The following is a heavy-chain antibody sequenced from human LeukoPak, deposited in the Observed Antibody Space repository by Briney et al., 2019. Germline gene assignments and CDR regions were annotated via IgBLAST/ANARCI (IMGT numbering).Heavy chain of an antibody. D-gene: IGHD1-26*01. CDR2: MNPNSGNT. CDR3: ARDIAGATKGGWFDT. Sequence: GASVKASCKASGYTFTNYDINRVRRATGQGLEWMGWMNPNSGNTGYAQKFQGRVTMTRNTSISTAYMELSSLRSEDTALYYCARDIAGATKGGWFDTWGQGTPVTVSS. J-gene: IGHJ5*02. V-gene: IGHV1-8*01. CDR1: GYTFTNYD.